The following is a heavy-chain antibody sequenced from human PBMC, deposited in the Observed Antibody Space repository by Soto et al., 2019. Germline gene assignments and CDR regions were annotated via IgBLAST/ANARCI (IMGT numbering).Heavy chain of an antibody. Sequence: EVQLLESGGGLVQPGGSLRLSGAASGFTFSSYAMSWVRQAPGKGLEWDSAISGSGGRTYYADSVKGRFTISRDNSKNTLYLQMNSLRAEDTAVYYCAKDYYYYMDVWGKGTTVTVSS. CDR2: ISGSGGRT. J-gene: IGHJ6*03. CDR1: GFTFSSYA. CDR3: AKDYYYYMDV. V-gene: IGHV3-23*01.